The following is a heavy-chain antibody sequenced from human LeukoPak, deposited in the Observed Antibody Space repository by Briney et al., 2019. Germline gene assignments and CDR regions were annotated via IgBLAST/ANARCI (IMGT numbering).Heavy chain of an antibody. Sequence: SQTLSLTCAISGDSVSSNSAAWNWIRQSPSRGLEWLGRTYYRSKWYNDYAVSVKSRITINPDTSKNQFSLQLNSVTPEDTAVYYCARAGAVKHSYGFSLYYYYMDVWGKGTTVTISS. CDR3: ARAGAVKHSYGFSLYYYYMDV. J-gene: IGHJ6*03. CDR1: GDSVSSNSAA. D-gene: IGHD5-18*01. V-gene: IGHV6-1*01. CDR2: TYYRSKWYN.